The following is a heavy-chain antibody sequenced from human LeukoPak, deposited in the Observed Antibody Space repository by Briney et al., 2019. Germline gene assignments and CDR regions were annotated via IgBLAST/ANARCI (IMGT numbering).Heavy chain of an antibody. CDR1: GGSISSSSYY. CDR2: IYYRGST. Sequence: SETLSLTCTVSGGSISSSSYYWGWIRQPPGKGLEWIGRIYYRGSTYYNPSLKSRVTISADTSKNQFSLKLSSVTAADTAVYYCARLGGSPGNAFDIWGRGTMVTVSS. D-gene: IGHD1-26*01. CDR3: ARLGGSPGNAFDI. V-gene: IGHV4-39*01. J-gene: IGHJ3*02.